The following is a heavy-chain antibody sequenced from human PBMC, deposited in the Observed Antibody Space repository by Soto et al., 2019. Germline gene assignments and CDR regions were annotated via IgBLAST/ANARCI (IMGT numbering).Heavy chain of an antibody. CDR3: AKDQAVRGVIITYFDY. Sequence: GGSLRLSCAASGFTFSSYAMSWVRQAPGKGLEWVSAISGSGGSTYYADSVKGRFTISRDNSKNTLYLQMNSLRAEDTAVYYCAKDQAVRGVIITYFDYWGQGTLVTVSS. CDR1: GFTFSSYA. D-gene: IGHD3-10*01. CDR2: ISGSGGST. J-gene: IGHJ4*02. V-gene: IGHV3-23*01.